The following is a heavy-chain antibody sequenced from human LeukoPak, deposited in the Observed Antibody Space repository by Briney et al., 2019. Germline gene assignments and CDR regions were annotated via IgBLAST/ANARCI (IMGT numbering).Heavy chain of an antibody. CDR2: YHCGST. D-gene: IGHD6-19*01. Sequence: SETLSLACTVSGASISSDCWIWIRQTPGKGPEWIGYHCGSTDYNPSLKSRVSISVDTSKNQFSLKLNSISTADTAVYYCARGQGWLPDHWGQGSLVTVSS. CDR3: ARGQGWLPDH. J-gene: IGHJ4*02. V-gene: IGHV4-59*01. CDR1: GASISSDC.